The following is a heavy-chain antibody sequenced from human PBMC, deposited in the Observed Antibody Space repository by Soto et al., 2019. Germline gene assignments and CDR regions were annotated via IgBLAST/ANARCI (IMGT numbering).Heavy chain of an antibody. D-gene: IGHD2-15*01. Sequence: QVQLVQSGAEVKKPGSSVKVSCKASGGTFSSHAISWVRQAPGQGLEWMGGIIPIFGTANYAQKFQGRVTITADESTSTAHMGLSSLRSEDTAVYYCARESRYCSGGSCYFLPGIDYWGQGTLVTVSS. CDR1: GGTFSSHA. J-gene: IGHJ4*02. CDR2: IIPIFGTA. CDR3: ARESRYCSGGSCYFLPGIDY. V-gene: IGHV1-69*12.